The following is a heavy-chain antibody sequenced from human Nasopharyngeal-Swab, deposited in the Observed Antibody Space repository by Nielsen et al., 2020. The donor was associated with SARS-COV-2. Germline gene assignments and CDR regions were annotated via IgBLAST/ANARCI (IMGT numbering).Heavy chain of an antibody. CDR3: ASSSGTDTPPLWYFDL. D-gene: IGHD5-18*01. CDR1: GGSFSGYY. Sequence: SETLSLTCAVYGGSFSGYYWSWMLQPPGKGLEWIGEINHSGSTNYNPSLKSRVTISVDTSKNQLFLKLSSVTAADTAVYYCASSSGTDTPPLWYFDLWGRGTLVTVSS. V-gene: IGHV4-34*01. CDR2: INHSGST. J-gene: IGHJ2*01.